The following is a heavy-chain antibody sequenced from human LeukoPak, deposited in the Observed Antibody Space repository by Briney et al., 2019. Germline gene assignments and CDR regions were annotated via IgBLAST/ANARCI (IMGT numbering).Heavy chain of an antibody. CDR1: GITFSNYW. D-gene: IGHD6-19*01. CDR2: IKQDGSEK. CDR3: ARDQGYSSGWPFNWFDP. V-gene: IGHV3-7*01. J-gene: IGHJ5*02. Sequence: PGGSLRLSCAASGITFSNYWMSWVRQAPGKGLEWVANIKQDGSEKYYVDSVKGRFTSSRDNAKNSLYLQMNSLRAEDTAVYYCARDQGYSSGWPFNWFDPWGQGTLVTVSS.